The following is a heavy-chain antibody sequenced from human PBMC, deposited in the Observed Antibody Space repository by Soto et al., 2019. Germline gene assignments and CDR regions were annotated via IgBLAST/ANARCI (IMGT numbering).Heavy chain of an antibody. V-gene: IGHV3-33*01. CDR3: ARDAHEGKGYCYMDV. J-gene: IGHJ6*03. Sequence: QVQLVESGGGVVQPGRSLRLSCAASGFTFSSYGMHWVRQAPGKGLEWVAVIWYDGSNKYYADSVKGRFTISRDNSKNTLYLQMNSLRAEDTAVYYCARDAHEGKGYCYMDVWGKGTTVTVSS. D-gene: IGHD6-13*01. CDR1: GFTFSSYG. CDR2: IWYDGSNK.